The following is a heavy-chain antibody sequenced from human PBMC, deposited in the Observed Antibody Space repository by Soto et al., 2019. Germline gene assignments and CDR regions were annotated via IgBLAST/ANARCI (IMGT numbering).Heavy chain of an antibody. J-gene: IGHJ4*02. CDR3: ARGRRYNSFPSPFFDN. CDR1: GVSVTTFY. V-gene: IGHV4-4*07. D-gene: IGHD3-16*02. Sequence: VQLQESGPGLVKPSATLSLTCNVSGVSVTTFYWNWIRQSAGKGLEWIGHVSTSASIQYNPSLKSRVTLSLDKANTQFSLTLTSVTAADTAVYFCARGRRYNSFPSPFFDNWGQGTRVTVSS. CDR2: VSTSASI.